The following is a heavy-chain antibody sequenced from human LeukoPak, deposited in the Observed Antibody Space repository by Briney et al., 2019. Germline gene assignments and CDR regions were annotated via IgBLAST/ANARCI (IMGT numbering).Heavy chain of an antibody. J-gene: IGHJ5*02. CDR1: GFTFSTYS. CDR2: ISGSSTTI. D-gene: IGHD1-26*01. Sequence: GGSLRLSCAASGFTFSTYSINWVRQAPGKGLGWVSYISGSSTTIYYADSVKGRFTISRDNAKNSLYLQMNSLRDEDTAVYYCARDLVGATASWGQGTLVTVSS. V-gene: IGHV3-48*02. CDR3: ARDLVGATAS.